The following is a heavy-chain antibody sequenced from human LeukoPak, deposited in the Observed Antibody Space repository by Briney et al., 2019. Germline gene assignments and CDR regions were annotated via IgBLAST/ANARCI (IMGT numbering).Heavy chain of an antibody. J-gene: IGHJ4*02. Sequence: HSETLPLPCPVMGGPFRVYYWSGTGHPPGRGLEGMGEIIHSGSTNYNPSLKSRVTISVDTSNNQFSLKLSSVTAADTAVYYCVREGGSGSFGYFDYWGQGTLVTVSS. CDR2: IIHSGST. V-gene: IGHV4-34*12. CDR1: GGPFRVYY. CDR3: VREGGSGSFGYFDY. D-gene: IGHD3-10*01.